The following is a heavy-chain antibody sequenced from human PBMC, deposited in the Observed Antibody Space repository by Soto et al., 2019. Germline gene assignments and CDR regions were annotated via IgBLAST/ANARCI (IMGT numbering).Heavy chain of an antibody. V-gene: IGHV1-69*02. CDR3: ARGSHYGDGDY. CDR2: IIPILGIA. J-gene: IGHJ4*02. CDR1: GGTFSSYT. Sequence: QVQLVQSGAEVKKPGSSVKVSCKASGGTFSSYTISWVRQAPGQGLEWMGRIIPILGIANYAQKFQGRVTRTXXKSTSTAYMELSSLRSEDTAVYYCARGSHYGDGDYWGQGTLVTVSS. D-gene: IGHD4-17*01.